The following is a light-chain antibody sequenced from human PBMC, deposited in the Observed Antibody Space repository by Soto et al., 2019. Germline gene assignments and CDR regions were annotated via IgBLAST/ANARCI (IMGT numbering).Light chain of an antibody. Sequence: SALTQPPSASGSPGQSVTISCTGTSSDVGGYNYVSWYQQHPGKAPKLMIYEVSKRPSGVPDRFSGYKSGNTASLTVSGLQAEDEADYYCSSYAGSNNLVFGGGTKLTVL. CDR3: SSYAGSNNLV. V-gene: IGLV2-8*01. CDR1: SSDVGGYNY. J-gene: IGLJ2*01. CDR2: EVS.